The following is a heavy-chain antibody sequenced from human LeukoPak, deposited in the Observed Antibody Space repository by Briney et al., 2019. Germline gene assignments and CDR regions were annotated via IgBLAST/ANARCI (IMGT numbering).Heavy chain of an antibody. D-gene: IGHD2-8*01. CDR3: AKEGTRMASSYSDY. Sequence: GGSLRLSCAASGFTFSSYGMQWVRQAPGKGLEWVAVISHDGTVQHYADSVKGRFTISRDNSDNTLYLQMNSLRDEDTAMYYCAKEGTRMASSYSDYWGQGTLITVSS. J-gene: IGHJ4*02. CDR2: ISHDGTVQ. V-gene: IGHV3-30*18. CDR1: GFTFSSYG.